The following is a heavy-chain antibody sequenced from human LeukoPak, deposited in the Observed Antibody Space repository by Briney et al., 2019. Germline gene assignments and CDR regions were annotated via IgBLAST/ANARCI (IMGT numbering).Heavy chain of an antibody. V-gene: IGHV1-58*01. D-gene: IGHD5-24*01. J-gene: IGHJ4*02. CDR1: TXSXSA. CDR2: IVVGSGNT. CDR3: AXXXXXXXGW. Sequence: TXSXSAVQXLRQARGQXLEWIGWIVVGSGNTNYAQKFQERVTITRDMXTSRXFMELRSLRYGDTAMYYCAXXXXXXXGWXGQXTXVTVSS.